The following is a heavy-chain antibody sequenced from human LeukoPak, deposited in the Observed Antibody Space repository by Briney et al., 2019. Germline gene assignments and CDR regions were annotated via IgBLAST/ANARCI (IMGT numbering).Heavy chain of an antibody. V-gene: IGHV4-59*01. CDR3: ARDMKVYGSGSYYRYYYYGMDV. Sequence: SETLSLTCTVSGGSISSYYWSWIRQPPGKVLEWIGYIYYSVSTNYNPSLKSRVTISVDTSKNQFSLKLSSVTAADTAVYYCARDMKVYGSGSYYRYYYYGMDVWGKGTTVTVSS. D-gene: IGHD3-10*01. J-gene: IGHJ6*04. CDR2: IYYSVST. CDR1: GGSISSYY.